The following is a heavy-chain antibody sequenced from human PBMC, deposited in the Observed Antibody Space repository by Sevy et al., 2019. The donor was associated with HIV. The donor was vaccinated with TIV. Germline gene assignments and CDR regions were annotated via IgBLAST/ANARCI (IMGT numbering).Heavy chain of an antibody. CDR2: VSGSGENT. V-gene: IGHV3-23*01. CDR3: AKGWYSSSRRAKNYFDY. Sequence: GGSLRLSCAASGFTFSRYGMGWVRQAPGKGLEWVSIVSGSGENTYYADSVKGRFTIARDNYRNTVHLQMNSLRAEDAAVYYCAKGWYSSSRRAKNYFDYWGQGTLVTVSS. D-gene: IGHD6-6*01. J-gene: IGHJ4*02. CDR1: GFTFSRYG.